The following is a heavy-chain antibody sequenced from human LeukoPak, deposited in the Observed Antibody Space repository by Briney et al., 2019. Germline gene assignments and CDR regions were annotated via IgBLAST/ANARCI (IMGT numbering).Heavy chain of an antibody. CDR2: IDTSTTYM. CDR3: AREAGTGERWYFDL. Sequence: GGSLRLSCAASGFTVSSNYMNWVRQAPGKGLEWVSSIDTSTTYMTYADSVKGRFTISRDNARNSLYLQMNSLRAEDTAVYYCAREAGTGERWYFDLWGRGTLVTVSS. CDR1: GFTVSSNY. D-gene: IGHD7-27*01. J-gene: IGHJ2*01. V-gene: IGHV3-21*01.